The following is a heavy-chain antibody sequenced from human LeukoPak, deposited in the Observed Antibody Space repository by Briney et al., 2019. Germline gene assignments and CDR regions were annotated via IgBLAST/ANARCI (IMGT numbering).Heavy chain of an antibody. D-gene: IGHD5-18*01. CDR3: ARGNLAAMHPPDY. CDR1: GFTFSSYS. Sequence: GGSLRLSCAASGFTFSSYSMNWVRQAPGKGLEWVSSISSSSSYIYYADSVKGRFTISRDNAKNSLYLQMNSLRAEDTAVYYCARGNLAAMHPPDYWGRGTLVTVSS. J-gene: IGHJ4*02. V-gene: IGHV3-21*01. CDR2: ISSSSSYI.